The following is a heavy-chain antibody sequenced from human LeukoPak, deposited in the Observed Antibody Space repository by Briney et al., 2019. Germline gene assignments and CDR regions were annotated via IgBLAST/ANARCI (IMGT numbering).Heavy chain of an antibody. J-gene: IGHJ3*02. V-gene: IGHV3-23*01. CDR3: AKDRLGSSGYHDAFDI. CDR2: IGGSGGGT. D-gene: IGHD3-22*01. CDR1: GFTFSTFA. Sequence: GGSLRLSCAGSGFTFSTFAMSWVRQAPGKGLEWVSSIGGSGGGTYYADSVKGRFTISRDSSKNTLYLQMNSLRAEDTAVYYCAKDRLGSSGYHDAFDIWGQGTMVTVSS.